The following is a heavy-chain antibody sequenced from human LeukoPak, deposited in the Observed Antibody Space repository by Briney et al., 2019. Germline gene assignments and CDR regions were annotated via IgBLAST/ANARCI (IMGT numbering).Heavy chain of an antibody. J-gene: IGHJ5*02. CDR3: ATGWEYCSSTSCPIDH. V-gene: IGHV3-66*02. D-gene: IGHD2-2*01. CDR2: IYSGGST. CDR1: GFTFSSNY. Sequence: PGGSLRLSCAASGFTFSSNYMSWVRQAPGKGVEGVSVIYSGGSTYYADSVKGPFTISRDNSKNTLYLQMNSLRAEDTAVYYCATGWEYCSSTSCPIDHWGQGTLVTVSS.